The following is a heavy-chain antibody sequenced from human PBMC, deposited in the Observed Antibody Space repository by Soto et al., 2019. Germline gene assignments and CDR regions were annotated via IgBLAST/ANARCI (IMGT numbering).Heavy chain of an antibody. Sequence: SETLSLTCTVSGGSISSYYWSWIRQPPGKGLEWIGYIYYSGSTNYNPSLKSRVTISVDTSKNQFSLKLSSVTAADTAVYYCASHYGSGLNYYMDVWGKGTTVTVSS. CDR1: GGSISSYY. J-gene: IGHJ6*03. CDR2: IYYSGST. V-gene: IGHV4-59*01. D-gene: IGHD3-10*01. CDR3: ASHYGSGLNYYMDV.